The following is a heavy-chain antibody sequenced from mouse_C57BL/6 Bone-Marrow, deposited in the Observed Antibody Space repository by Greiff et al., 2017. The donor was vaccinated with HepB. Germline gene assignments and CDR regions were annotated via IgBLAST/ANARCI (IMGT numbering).Heavy chain of an antibody. CDR1: GYTFTDYY. CDR3: ARGGKYYGSSNEFEY. D-gene: IGHD1-1*01. CDR2: INPYNGGT. J-gene: IGHJ2*01. Sequence: EVQLQQSGPVLVKPGASVKMSCKASGYTFTDYYMNWVKQSHGKSLEWIGVINPYNGGTSYNQKLKGKATLTVDKSSSTAYMELNSLTSEDSAVYYSARGGKYYGSSNEFEYRGQGTTLTVSS. V-gene: IGHV1-19*01.